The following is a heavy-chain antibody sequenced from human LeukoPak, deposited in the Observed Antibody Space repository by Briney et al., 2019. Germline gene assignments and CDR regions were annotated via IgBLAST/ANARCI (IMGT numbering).Heavy chain of an antibody. CDR3: ARDLIIWGASLLGAFDI. V-gene: IGHV3-21*01. D-gene: IGHD3-16*01. CDR2: ITSSSSYI. Sequence: GGSLRLSCAASGFTFSSYGLTWVRQAPGKGLEWVSSITSSSSYIYYADSVKGRFTISRDNAKNSLYLQMNSLRAEDTAVYYCARDLIIWGASLLGAFDIWGQGTMVTVSS. CDR1: GFTFSSYG. J-gene: IGHJ3*02.